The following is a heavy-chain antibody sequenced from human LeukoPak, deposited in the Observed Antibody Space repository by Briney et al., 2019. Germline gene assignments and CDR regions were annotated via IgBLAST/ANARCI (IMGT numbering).Heavy chain of an antibody. V-gene: IGHV1-2*02. CDR1: GYTFTGYY. CDR3: ARLNPLLFRRLDY. CDR2: INPNSGGT. Sequence: ASVKVSCKASGYTFTGYYMHWVRQAPGQGLEWMGWINPNSGGTNYAQKFQGRVTMTRDTSISTAYMELSRLRSDDTAVYYCARLNPLLFRRLDYWGQATLVTVSS. J-gene: IGHJ4*02. D-gene: IGHD2-2*01.